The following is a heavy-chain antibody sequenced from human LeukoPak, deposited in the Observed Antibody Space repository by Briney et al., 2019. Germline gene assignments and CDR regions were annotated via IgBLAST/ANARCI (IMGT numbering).Heavy chain of an antibody. CDR3: AKGLYSSSSYFDY. V-gene: IGHV3-23*01. Sequence: EGSLRLSCAASGFTFSSYVMSWVRQAPGKGLEWVSAISDSGGSTFYADSVEGRFTISRDNSKNTLYLQMNSLRAEDTAVYYCAKGLYSSSSYFDYWGQGTLVTVSS. D-gene: IGHD6-6*01. J-gene: IGHJ4*02. CDR2: ISDSGGST. CDR1: GFTFSSYV.